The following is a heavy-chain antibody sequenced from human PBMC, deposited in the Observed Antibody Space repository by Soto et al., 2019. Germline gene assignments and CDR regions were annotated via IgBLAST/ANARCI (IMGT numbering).Heavy chain of an antibody. Sequence: ASVKVSCKASGYTFTSYGISWVRQAPGQGLEWMGWISAYNGNTNYAQKLQGRVTMTTDTSTSTAYMELRSLRSDDTAVYYCARAPIVVVQDDIVELVKWFGPWGQGTLVTVSS. V-gene: IGHV1-18*04. CDR2: ISAYNGNT. CDR1: GYTFTSYG. D-gene: IGHD2-2*01. J-gene: IGHJ5*02. CDR3: ARAPIVVVQDDIVELVKWFGP.